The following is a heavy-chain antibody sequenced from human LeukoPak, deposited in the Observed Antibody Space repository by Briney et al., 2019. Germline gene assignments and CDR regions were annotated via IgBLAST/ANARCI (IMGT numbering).Heavy chain of an antibody. D-gene: IGHD6-6*01. V-gene: IGHV3-7*01. Sequence: GGSLRLSCAASGFAFSDHWMIWVRQAPGKGLEWVANINQDESKKYYVDSVEGRFTISRDNAKDSLYLQMNSLRAEDTAVYYCAISTYSSSPSWGQGTLVTVSS. CDR3: AISTYSSSPS. CDR2: INQDESKK. J-gene: IGHJ5*02. CDR1: GFAFSDHW.